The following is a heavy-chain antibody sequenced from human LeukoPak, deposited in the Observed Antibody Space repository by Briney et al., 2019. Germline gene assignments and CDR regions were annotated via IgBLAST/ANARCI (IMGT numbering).Heavy chain of an antibody. V-gene: IGHV3-23*01. D-gene: IGHD1-26*01. J-gene: IGHJ4*02. CDR2: ISGSGDRT. Sequence: GGSLRLSXAASGLGFSSAMNWVRPAPGKGLEWVSAISGSGDRTYYGDSVKGRFTISRDNSKNTLYLQMNSLRAEDTAVYYCATGTGGSYTWGTYYFDYWGQGALVTVSS. CDR1: GLGFSSA. CDR3: ATGTGGSYTWGTYYFDY.